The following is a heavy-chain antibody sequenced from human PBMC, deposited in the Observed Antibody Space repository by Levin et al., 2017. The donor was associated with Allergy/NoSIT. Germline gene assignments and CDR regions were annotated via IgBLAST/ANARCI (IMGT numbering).Heavy chain of an antibody. D-gene: IGHD6-6*01. CDR1: GYSFTSYW. V-gene: IGHV5-51*01. J-gene: IGHJ4*02. CDR2: IYPGDSDT. CDR3: ARRDGAARIGGAGREFDY. Sequence: GESLKISCKGSGYSFTSYWIGWVRQMPGKGLEWMGIIYPGDSDTRYSPSFQGQVTISADKSISTAYLQWSSLKASDTAMYYCARRDGAARIGGAGREFDYWGQGTLVTVSS.